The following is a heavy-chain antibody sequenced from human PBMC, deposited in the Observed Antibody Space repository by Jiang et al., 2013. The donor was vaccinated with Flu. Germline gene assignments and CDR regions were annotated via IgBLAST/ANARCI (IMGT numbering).Heavy chain of an antibody. CDR1: GGSISSSSYY. J-gene: IGHJ3*02. D-gene: IGHD2-21*01. CDR3: ARRLIAWSRADDAFDI. Sequence: GSGLVKPSETLSLTCTVSGGSISSSSYYWGWIRQPPGKGLEWIGSIYYSGSTYYNPSLKSRVTISVDTSKNQFSLKLSSVTAADTAVYYCARRLIAWSRADDAFDIWGQGTMVTVSS. CDR2: IYYSGST. V-gene: IGHV4-39*01.